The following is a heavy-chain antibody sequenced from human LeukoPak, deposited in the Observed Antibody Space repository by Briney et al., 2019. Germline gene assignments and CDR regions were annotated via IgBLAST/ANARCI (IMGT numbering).Heavy chain of an antibody. J-gene: IGHJ6*03. V-gene: IGHV4-34*01. CDR1: GGSFSGYY. CDR3: ARREPHGDYGGKIRYYYYMDV. CDR2: INHSGNT. Sequence: SETLSLTCAVYGGSFSGYYWSWIRQPPGKGLEWIGEINHSGNTNSNPSLKSRVTMSVDTSKNQFSLKLSSLTAADTAMYYCARREPHGDYGGKIRYYYYMDVWGKGTTITVSS. D-gene: IGHD4-23*01.